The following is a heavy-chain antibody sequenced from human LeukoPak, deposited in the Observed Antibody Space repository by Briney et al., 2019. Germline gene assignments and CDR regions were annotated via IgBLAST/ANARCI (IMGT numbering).Heavy chain of an antibody. Sequence: GGSLSLSCAASGFTFISFDMSWVRQVPGKGLEWVSAISASGGSTYYADSVKGRFTISRDNSKNTLYLQMNSLRAEDTAVYYCAKRVVAAGPYSDYWGQGALVTVSS. CDR3: AKRVVAAGPYSDY. V-gene: IGHV3-23*01. D-gene: IGHD2-15*01. J-gene: IGHJ4*02. CDR1: GFTFISFD. CDR2: ISASGGST.